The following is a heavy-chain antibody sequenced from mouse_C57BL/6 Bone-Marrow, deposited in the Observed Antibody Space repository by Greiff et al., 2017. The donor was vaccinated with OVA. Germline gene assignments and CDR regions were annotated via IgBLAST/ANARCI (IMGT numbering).Heavy chain of an antibody. J-gene: IGHJ4*01. CDR1: GYTFPDYY. D-gene: IGHD1-1*01. CDR3: ARPYGSSFYAMDY. Sequence: VQLQQSGPVLVKPGASVKMSCKASGYTFPDYYMNWVKQSHGKSLEWIGVINPYNGGTSYNQKFKGKATLTVDKSSSTAYMELNSLTSEDSAVYYCARPYGSSFYAMDYWGQGTSVTVSS. CDR2: INPYNGGT. V-gene: IGHV1-19*01.